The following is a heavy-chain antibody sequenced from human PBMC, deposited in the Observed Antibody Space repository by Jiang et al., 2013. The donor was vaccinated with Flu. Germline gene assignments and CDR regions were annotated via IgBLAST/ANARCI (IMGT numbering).Heavy chain of an antibody. D-gene: IGHD1-14*01. CDR3: ARPRSGNHDAFDL. CDR2: IYPGDSDT. J-gene: IGHJ3*01. CDR1: GYSFTRQW. Sequence: GAEVKKPGESLKISCKGSGYSFTRQWIAWVRQMPGKGLEWMGIIYPGDSDTRYSPSFQGQVTISADKSISTAYLQWSSLKASDTAVYYCARPRSGNHDAFDLWGQGTMVTVSS. V-gene: IGHV5-51*03.